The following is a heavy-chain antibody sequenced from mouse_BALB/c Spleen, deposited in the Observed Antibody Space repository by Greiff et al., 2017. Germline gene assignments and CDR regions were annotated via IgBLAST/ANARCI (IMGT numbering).Heavy chain of an antibody. V-gene: IGHV2-9-2*01. CDR1: GFSLTSYD. Sequence: VQGVESGPGLVAPSQSLSITCTVSGFSLTSYDISWIRQPPGKGLEWLGVIWTGGGTNYNSAFMSRLSISKDNSKSQVFLKMNSLQTDDTAIYYCVREEEYGNYYWGQGTTLTVSS. D-gene: IGHD2-10*02. CDR2: IWTGGGT. CDR3: VREEEYGNYY. J-gene: IGHJ2*01.